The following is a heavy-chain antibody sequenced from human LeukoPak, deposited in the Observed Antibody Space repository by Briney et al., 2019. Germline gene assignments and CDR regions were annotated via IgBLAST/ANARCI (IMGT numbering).Heavy chain of an antibody. V-gene: IGHV1-24*01. CDR1: GYTLTELS. Sequence: ASVKVSCKVSGYTLTELSMHWVRQAPGKGLEWMGGFDPEDGETIYAQKFQGRVTMTEDTSTDTAYMELSSLRSVDTAVYYCATGGSGYYYGAFDIWGQGTMVTVSS. D-gene: IGHD3-22*01. CDR2: FDPEDGET. CDR3: ATGGSGYYYGAFDI. J-gene: IGHJ3*02.